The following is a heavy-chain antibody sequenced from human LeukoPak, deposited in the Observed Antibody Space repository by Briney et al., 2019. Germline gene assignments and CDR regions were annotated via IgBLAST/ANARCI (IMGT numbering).Heavy chain of an antibody. Sequence: VASVKVSCTASGYTFSGFYIHWVRQAPGQGLEWMGWINPNSGVTNYAQKLQGRVTITRDTSIDTAYMQLSRLRSDDTAVYYCAKDRYGDYEAPFHYYMDAWGRGTTVTVSS. CDR3: AKDRYGDYEAPFHYYMDA. CDR2: INPNSGVT. D-gene: IGHD5-12*01. J-gene: IGHJ6*03. V-gene: IGHV1-2*02. CDR1: GYTFSGFY.